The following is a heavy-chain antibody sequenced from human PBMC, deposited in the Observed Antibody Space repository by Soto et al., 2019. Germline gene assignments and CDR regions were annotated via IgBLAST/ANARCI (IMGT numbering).Heavy chain of an antibody. CDR1: GFTFSSYG. Sequence: QVQLVESGGGVVQPGRSLRLSCAASGFTFSSYGMHWVRQAPGKGLEWVAVISYDGSDKYYADSVKGRFTISRDNSNNTLYQQMDSLRAEDTAVYYCAKGVVVATTYLQHWCQGTLVTVSS. D-gene: IGHD2-15*01. V-gene: IGHV3-30*18. CDR3: AKGVVVATTYLQH. CDR2: ISYDGSDK. J-gene: IGHJ1*01.